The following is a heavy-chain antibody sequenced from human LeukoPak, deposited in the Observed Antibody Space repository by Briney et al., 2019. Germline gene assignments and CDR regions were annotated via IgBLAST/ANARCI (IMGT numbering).Heavy chain of an antibody. V-gene: IGHV4-59*01. Sequence: SETLSLTCTVSGGSISNYYWSWIRQPPGKGLEWIGYIYYSGSTNYNPSLKSRVTISVDTSKNQFSLKLSSVTAADTAVYYCARVSWYYDFWSGYYNHYYYYMDVWGKGTTVTVSS. D-gene: IGHD3-3*01. CDR3: ARVSWYYDFWSGYYNHYYYYMDV. CDR1: GGSISNYY. J-gene: IGHJ6*03. CDR2: IYYSGST.